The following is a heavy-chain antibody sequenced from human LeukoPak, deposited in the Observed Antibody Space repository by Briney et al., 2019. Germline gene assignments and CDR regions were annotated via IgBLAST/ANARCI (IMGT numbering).Heavy chain of an antibody. CDR3: ARLSYKNDYFDY. CDR2: ISGSGSTI. J-gene: IGHJ4*02. D-gene: IGHD1-14*01. CDR1: GFTFSDYY. V-gene: IGHV3-11*04. Sequence: PGRSLRLSCAASGFTFSDYYMSWIRQAPGKGLEWVSYISGSGSTIYYADSVKGRFTISRDNAKNSLYLQMNSLRAEDTAVYYCARLSYKNDYFDYWGQGTLVTVSS.